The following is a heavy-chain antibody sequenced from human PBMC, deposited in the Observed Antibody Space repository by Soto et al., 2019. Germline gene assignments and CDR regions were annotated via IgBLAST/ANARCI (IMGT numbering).Heavy chain of an antibody. J-gene: IGHJ4*02. D-gene: IGHD5-18*01. V-gene: IGHV1-69*13. CDR3: ARSFSGLQLWHTRELGSFDY. Sequence: GASVKVSCKASGGTFSSYAISWVRQAPGQGLEWMGGIIPIFGTENYAQKFQGRVTITADESTSIAYMELSSLRSEDTAVYYCARSFSGLQLWHTRELGSFDYWGQGTLVTVSS. CDR2: IIPIFGTE. CDR1: GGTFSSYA.